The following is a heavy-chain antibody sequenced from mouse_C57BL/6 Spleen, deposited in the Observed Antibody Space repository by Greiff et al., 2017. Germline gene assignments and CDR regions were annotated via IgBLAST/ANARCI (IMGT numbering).Heavy chain of an antibody. V-gene: IGHV5-16*01. J-gene: IGHJ4*01. CDR2: INYDGSST. Sequence: DVHLVESEGGLVQPGSSMKLSCTASGFTFSDYYMAWVRQVPEKGLEWVANINYDGSSTYYLDSLKSRFIISRDNAKNILYLQMSSLKSEDTATYYCARALTIVTDYYAMDYWGQGTSVTVSS. D-gene: IGHD2-5*01. CDR3: ARALTIVTDYYAMDY. CDR1: GFTFSDYY.